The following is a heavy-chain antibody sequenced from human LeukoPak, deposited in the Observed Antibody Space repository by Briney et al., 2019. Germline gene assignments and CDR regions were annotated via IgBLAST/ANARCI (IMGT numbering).Heavy chain of an antibody. D-gene: IGHD3-22*01. CDR1: GYTFSKSW. CDR3: ASTYYYDSSGYYSSFDY. V-gene: IGHV5-51*01. Sequence: GESLKISCKASGYTFSKSWIGWVRQMPGKGLEWMGIIYPGDSDTRYSPSFQGQVTISADKSISTAYLQWSSLKASDTAMYYCASTYYYDSSGYYSSFDYWGQGTLVTVSS. CDR2: IYPGDSDT. J-gene: IGHJ4*02.